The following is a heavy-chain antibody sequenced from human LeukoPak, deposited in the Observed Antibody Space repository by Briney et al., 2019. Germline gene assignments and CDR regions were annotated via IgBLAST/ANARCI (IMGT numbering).Heavy chain of an antibody. CDR3: ASGFLSGRGVVGY. CDR1: GFTFSNYW. J-gene: IGHJ4*02. D-gene: IGHD3-10*01. CDR2: INLDGSSA. Sequence: GGSLRLSCAASGFTFSNYWMHWVRQAPGKGLVWVSRINLDGSSATYADSVKGRFTISRDNAKNTLYLQMNSLSAEDAAVYYCASGFLSGRGVVGYWGQGTLVTVSS. V-gene: IGHV3-74*01.